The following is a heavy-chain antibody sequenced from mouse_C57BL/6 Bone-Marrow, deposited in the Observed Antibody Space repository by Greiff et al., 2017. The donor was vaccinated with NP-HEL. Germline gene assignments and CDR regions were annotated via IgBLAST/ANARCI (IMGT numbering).Heavy chain of an antibody. CDR1: GYTFTSYG. D-gene: IGHD1-1*01. CDR2: IYPRSGNT. CDR3: ASPFTTGAY. V-gene: IGHV1-81*01. J-gene: IGHJ3*01. Sequence: QVHVKQSGAELARPGASVKLSCKASGYTFTSYGISWVKQRTGQGLEWIGEIYPRSGNTYYNEKFKGKATLTADKSSSTAYMELRSLTSEDSAVYFCASPFTTGAYWGKGTLVTVAA.